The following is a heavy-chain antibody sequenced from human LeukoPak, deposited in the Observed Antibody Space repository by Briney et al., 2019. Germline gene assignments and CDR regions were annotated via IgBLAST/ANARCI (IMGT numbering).Heavy chain of an antibody. Sequence: SETLSLTCAVSSGSFSGYYWIWIRQPPGKGLGWIGEIHHSGSTNYNPSFKSRVTISVDTSKNQFSLKLSSVAAADTAVFYCARGAPILSIAARVGAFDIWGQGTMVMVSS. J-gene: IGHJ3*02. CDR2: IHHSGST. CDR1: SGSFSGYY. D-gene: IGHD6-6*01. V-gene: IGHV4-34*01. CDR3: ARGAPILSIAARVGAFDI.